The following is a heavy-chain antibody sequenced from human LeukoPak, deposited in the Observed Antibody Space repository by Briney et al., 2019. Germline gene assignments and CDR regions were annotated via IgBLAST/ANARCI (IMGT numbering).Heavy chain of an antibody. CDR1: GFTFSSYG. CDR3: AKDQLVREVLITGTFDY. D-gene: IGHD3-10*01. V-gene: IGHV3-30*18. Sequence: PGGSLRLSCAASGFTFSSYGMHWVRQAPGKGLEWVAVISYDGSNKYYADSVKGRFTISRDNSKNTLYLQMNSLRAEDTAVYYCAKDQLVREVLITGTFDYWGQGTLVTVSS. CDR2: ISYDGSNK. J-gene: IGHJ4*02.